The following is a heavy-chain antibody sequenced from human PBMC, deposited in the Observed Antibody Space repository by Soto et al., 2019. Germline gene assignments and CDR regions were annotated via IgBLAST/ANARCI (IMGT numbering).Heavy chain of an antibody. CDR2: ISSRSGI. Sequence: GGSLRLSCVGSGFTFSTYSINWVRQAPGKGLEWVSSISSRSGIYYADSVKGRFTISRDNAKNSVSLQMNSLRAEDTDVYYCEREYNAWPLAYGFDFWCHGISVTLS. J-gene: IGHJ6*02. D-gene: IGHD1-20*01. CDR1: GFTFSTYS. V-gene: IGHV3-21*01. CDR3: EREYNAWPLAYGFDF.